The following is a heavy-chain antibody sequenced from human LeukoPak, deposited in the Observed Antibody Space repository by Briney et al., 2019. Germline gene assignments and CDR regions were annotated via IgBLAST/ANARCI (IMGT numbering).Heavy chain of an antibody. D-gene: IGHD2-2*02. Sequence: SETLSLTCTVSGGSISSYYWSWIRQPAGKGLEWIGRIYTSGSTNYNPSLKSRVTMSVDTSKNQFSLKLSSVTAADTAVYYCARDYERYQPLYIGYWGKGVLVTVSS. J-gene: IGHJ4*02. CDR3: ARDYERYQPLYIGY. CDR1: GGSISSYY. V-gene: IGHV4-4*07. CDR2: IYTSGST.